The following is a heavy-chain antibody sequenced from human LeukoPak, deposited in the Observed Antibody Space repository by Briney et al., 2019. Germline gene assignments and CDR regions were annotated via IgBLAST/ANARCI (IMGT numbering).Heavy chain of an antibody. J-gene: IGHJ5*02. D-gene: IGHD2-21*01. V-gene: IGHV1-2*06. CDR3: ARDYGPYPGCSWFDP. CDR1: GYTFSGCY. Sequence: GASVKVSCKASGYTFSGCYIHWVRQAPGQGLEWMGRINPDSGGTNYAQKFQGRVTMTRDTSISTAYMELDRLTSDDTAVYYCARDYGPYPGCSWFDPWGQGTLVTVSS. CDR2: INPDSGGT.